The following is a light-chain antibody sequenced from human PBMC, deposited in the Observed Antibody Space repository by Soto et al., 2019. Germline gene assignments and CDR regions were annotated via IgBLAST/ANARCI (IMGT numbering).Light chain of an antibody. CDR1: QSVSYY. Sequence: EIVMTQSPATLSVSPGERATLSCRASQSVSYYLAWYQQKPGQAPRLLMYGASIRAAGVPDRFSGSGSGTEFTLTISRLGPEDFTVYYCHHYETFGQGTKVDIK. J-gene: IGKJ1*01. CDR3: HHYET. V-gene: IGKV3D-15*01. CDR2: GAS.